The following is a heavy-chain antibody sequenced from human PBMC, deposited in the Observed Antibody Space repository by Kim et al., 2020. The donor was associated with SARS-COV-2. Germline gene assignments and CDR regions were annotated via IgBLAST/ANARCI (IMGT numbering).Heavy chain of an antibody. J-gene: IGHJ6*02. Sequence: SGPTLVKPTQTLTLTCTFSGFSLSTSGVGVGWIRQPPGKALEWLALIYWDDDKRYSPSLKSRLTITKDTSKNQVVLTMTNMDPVDTATYYCAHSSRYDFWSGYYTVPYYYGMDVWGQGTTVTVSS. CDR2: IYWDDDK. CDR1: GFSLSTSGVG. D-gene: IGHD3-3*01. CDR3: AHSSRYDFWSGYYTVPYYYGMDV. V-gene: IGHV2-5*02.